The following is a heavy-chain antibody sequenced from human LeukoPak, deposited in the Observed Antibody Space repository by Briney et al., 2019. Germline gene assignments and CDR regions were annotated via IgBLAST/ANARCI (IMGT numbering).Heavy chain of an antibody. V-gene: IGHV4-61*08. Sequence: PSETLSLTCTVSGGSISSGGYYWSWIRQPPGKGLEWIGCIYYSGSTNYNPSLKSRVTISVDTSKNQFSLKLSSVTAADTAVYYCARTSGYSSSWYDYWGQGTLVTVSS. CDR3: ARTSGYSSSWYDY. J-gene: IGHJ4*02. CDR1: GGSISSGGYY. CDR2: IYYSGST. D-gene: IGHD6-13*01.